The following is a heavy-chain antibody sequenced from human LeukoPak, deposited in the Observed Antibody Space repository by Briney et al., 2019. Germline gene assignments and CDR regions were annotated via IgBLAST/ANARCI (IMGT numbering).Heavy chain of an antibody. V-gene: IGHV3-7*04. CDR2: IKQDGSEK. Sequence: GGSLRLSCAASGFTVSSNYMNWVRQAPGKGLEWVANIKQDGSEKYYVDSLKGRFTISRDNAKNSLYLQMNSLRAEDTAVYYCGRGTAIIPGIDYWGQGALVTVSS. CDR3: GRGTAIIPGIDY. J-gene: IGHJ4*02. CDR1: GFTVSSNY. D-gene: IGHD2-21*02.